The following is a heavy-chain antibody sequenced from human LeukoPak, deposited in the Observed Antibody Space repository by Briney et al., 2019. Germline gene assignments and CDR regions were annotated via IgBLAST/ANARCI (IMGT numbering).Heavy chain of an antibody. CDR1: GGTFSSYA. CDR2: IIPIFGTA. CDR3: ARAPDYNNYYFDY. J-gene: IGHJ4*02. Sequence: ASVKVSCKASGGTFSSYAISWVRQAPGQGLEWMGGIIPIFGTANYAQEFQGRVTITADESTSTAYMELSSLRSEDTALYYCARAPDYNNYYFDYWGQGTLVTVSS. V-gene: IGHV1-69*13. D-gene: IGHD4-11*01.